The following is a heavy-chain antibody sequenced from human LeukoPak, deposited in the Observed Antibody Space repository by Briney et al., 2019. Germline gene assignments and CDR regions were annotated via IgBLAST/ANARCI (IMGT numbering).Heavy chain of an antibody. CDR2: IYYGGST. Sequence: PSETLSLTCTVSGDSISGYYWSWIRQPPQKGLEWIAYIYYGGSTNYNPSLKSRVTLSVDTSKNQFSLKLSSVTAADTAVYYCARGLIAAREYYFDSWGQGTLVTVSS. CDR3: ARGLIAAREYYFDS. CDR1: GDSISGYY. J-gene: IGHJ4*02. V-gene: IGHV4-59*01. D-gene: IGHD6-6*01.